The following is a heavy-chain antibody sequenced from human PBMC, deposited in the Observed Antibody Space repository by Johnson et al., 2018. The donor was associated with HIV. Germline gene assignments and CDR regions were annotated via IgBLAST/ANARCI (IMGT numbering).Heavy chain of an antibody. V-gene: IGHV3-66*01. D-gene: IGHD2-2*02. J-gene: IGHJ3*02. Sequence: VQLVESGGGLVQPGGSLRLSCAASGFTFSSYWMSWVRQAPGKGLEWVSVIYSGGSTYYADSVKGRFTISRDTSKNTLYLQMNSLRAEDTAVYYCARVGGLYCSSTSCYKGDAFDIWGQGTMVTVSS. CDR2: IYSGGST. CDR1: GFTFSSYW. CDR3: ARVGGLYCSSTSCYKGDAFDI.